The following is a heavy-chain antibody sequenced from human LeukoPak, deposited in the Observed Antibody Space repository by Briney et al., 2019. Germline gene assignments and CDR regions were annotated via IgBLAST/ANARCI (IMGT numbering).Heavy chain of an antibody. CDR3: ARVLLRTGIPEGFDP. J-gene: IGHJ5*02. V-gene: IGHV1-2*02. Sequence: ASVKVSCKASGHTFGDHYMHRVRQAPGQGLEWMGWINPNSGGTKYAQRFQGRVTMTRDTSISTAYMELRRLRSDDTAVYYCARVLLRTGIPEGFDPRGQGTLVTVSS. CDR2: INPNSGGT. CDR1: GHTFGDHY. D-gene: IGHD1-14*01.